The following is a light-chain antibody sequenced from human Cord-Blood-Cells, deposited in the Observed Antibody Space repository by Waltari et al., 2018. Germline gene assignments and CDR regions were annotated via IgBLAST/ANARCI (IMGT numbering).Light chain of an antibody. CDR1: SSNIGNNY. J-gene: IGLJ1*01. V-gene: IGLV1-51*02. Sequence: QSVLTQPPSVSAAPGQEVTISCSGSSSNIGNNYVSWYQQLPGTAPKLLIYENNKRPSGMPDRYAGSKSATSTTLGITGLQTGDEADYYCGTWDSSLSAYVFGTGTKVTVL. CDR3: GTWDSSLSAYV. CDR2: ENN.